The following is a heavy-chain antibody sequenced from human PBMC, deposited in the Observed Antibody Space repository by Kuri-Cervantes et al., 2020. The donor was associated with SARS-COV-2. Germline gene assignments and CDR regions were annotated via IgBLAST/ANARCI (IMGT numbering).Heavy chain of an antibody. CDR1: GYTFTSYY. CDR3: ARGGRQPLYYYGSGELDY. J-gene: IGHJ4*02. Sequence: ASVKVSCKASGYTFTSYYMHWVRQAPGQGLEWMGIINPSGGSTSYAQKFQGRVTMTRDTSTSTVYMELSSLRSEDTAVYYCARGGRQPLYYYGSGELDYWGQGTLVTVSS. V-gene: IGHV1-46*01. CDR2: INPSGGST. D-gene: IGHD3-10*01.